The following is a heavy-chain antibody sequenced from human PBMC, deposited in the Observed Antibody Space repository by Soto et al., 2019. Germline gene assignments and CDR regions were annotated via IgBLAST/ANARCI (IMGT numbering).Heavy chain of an antibody. Sequence: EVQLVESGGGLVQPGGSLRLSCAASGFTVSSNYMSWVRQAPGKGLEWVSGIYSGGSTYYADSVKGRFTISRDNSKNTLYLQMNSLRAEDTAVYYCARRTGSSRGFDPWGQGTLVTVSS. CDR1: GFTVSSNY. D-gene: IGHD1-26*01. CDR2: IYSGGST. J-gene: IGHJ5*02. CDR3: ARRTGSSRGFDP. V-gene: IGHV3-66*01.